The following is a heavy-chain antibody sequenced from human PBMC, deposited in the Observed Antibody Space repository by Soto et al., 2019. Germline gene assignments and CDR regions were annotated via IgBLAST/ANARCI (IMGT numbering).Heavy chain of an antibody. D-gene: IGHD6-19*01. CDR3: ARGGIAVAGTAYYYGMDV. Sequence: SQTLSLTCAISGGSVSSNSAAWNWIRQSPSRGLEWLGRTYYRSKWYNDYAVSVKSRITINPDTSKNQFSLQLNSVTPEDTAVYYCARGGIAVAGTAYYYGMDVWGQGTTVTVSS. CDR2: TYYRSKWYN. J-gene: IGHJ6*02. CDR1: GGSVSSNSAA. V-gene: IGHV6-1*01.